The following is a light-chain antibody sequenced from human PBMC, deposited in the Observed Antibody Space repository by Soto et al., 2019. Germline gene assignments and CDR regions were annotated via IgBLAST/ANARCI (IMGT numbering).Light chain of an antibody. J-gene: IGKJ2*01. CDR3: QQRNTCPYT. CDR1: QSVSSY. CDR2: DAS. V-gene: IGKV3-11*01. Sequence: IVLTQSPATLSLSPGERATLSCRASQSVSSYLAWYQQKPGQAPRLLIYDASNRATGIPARFSGSGSGTDFPLTIRRLEHEDCAVYYCQQRNTCPYTFGPGTKLEIK.